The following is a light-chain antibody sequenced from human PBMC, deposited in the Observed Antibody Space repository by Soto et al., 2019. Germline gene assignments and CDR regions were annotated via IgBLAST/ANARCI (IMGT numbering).Light chain of an antibody. V-gene: IGLV1-40*01. CDR3: QYYDSSLSGAV. CDR1: SSNIGAGYY. J-gene: IGLJ7*01. CDR2: GNS. Sequence: QSVLTQPPSVSGAPGQRVTISCTGSSSNIGAGYYVHWYQQLPGTAPKLLIYGNSNRPSGVPDRFSGSKSGTSASLAITGLQAEDEADYYCQYYDSSLSGAVFGGGTQLTVL.